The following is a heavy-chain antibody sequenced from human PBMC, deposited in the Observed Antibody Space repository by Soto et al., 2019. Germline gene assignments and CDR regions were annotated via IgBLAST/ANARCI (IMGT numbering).Heavy chain of an antibody. D-gene: IGHD2-15*01. CDR3: APLSVSLSGPYGIHV. V-gene: IGHV4-39*01. J-gene: IGHJ6*02. CDR2: MLYSGLT. Sequence: PSETLSLTCSVSGYSVSSSDYYWAWIRQPPGKGLAWIGSMLYSGLTYYNPSLKSRVTLSVDTSKNQFSVRLNSVTASDTAVYSCAPLSVSLSGPYGIHVWGQGTTVTVSS. CDR1: GYSVSSSDYY.